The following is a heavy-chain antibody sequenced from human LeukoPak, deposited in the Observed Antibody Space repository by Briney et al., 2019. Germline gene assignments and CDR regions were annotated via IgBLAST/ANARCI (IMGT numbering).Heavy chain of an antibody. D-gene: IGHD2-21*01. CDR2: ISESGDDT. CDR1: GFTFTNFA. CDR3: AKDFRIGYSAHFDY. J-gene: IGHJ4*02. V-gene: IGHV3-23*01. Sequence: GGSLRLSCAASGFTFTNFAMNWVRQAPGKGLEWVSSISESGDDTAYADSVKGRFSISRDNSKNTLYLQMDSLRGEGTAVYYCAKDFRIGYSAHFDYWGQGALVTVSS.